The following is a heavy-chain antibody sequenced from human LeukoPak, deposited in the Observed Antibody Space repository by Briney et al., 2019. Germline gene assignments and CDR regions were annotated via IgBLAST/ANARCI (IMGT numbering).Heavy chain of an antibody. CDR2: IYHSGST. Sequence: SETLSLTCTVSGGSISSSSYYWGWIRQPPGKGLEWIGSIYHSGSTYYNPSLKSRVTISVDTSKNQFSLKLSSVTAADTAVYYCARNPVGYFDYWGQGTLVTVSS. CDR1: GGSISSSSYY. J-gene: IGHJ4*02. V-gene: IGHV4-39*07. CDR3: ARNPVGYFDY.